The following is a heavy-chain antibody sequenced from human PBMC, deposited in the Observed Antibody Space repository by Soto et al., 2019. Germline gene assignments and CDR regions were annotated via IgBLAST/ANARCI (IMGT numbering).Heavy chain of an antibody. CDR2: ISGSGGST. Sequence: GGSLRLSCAASGFTFSSYAMSWVRRAPGKGLEWVSAISGSGGSTYYADSVKGRVTSSRDNSRNTLYLQMNSLRAEDTAVYYCAKTHYYYGMDVWGQGTTVTVSS. V-gene: IGHV3-23*01. J-gene: IGHJ6*02. CDR1: GFTFSSYA. CDR3: AKTHYYYGMDV.